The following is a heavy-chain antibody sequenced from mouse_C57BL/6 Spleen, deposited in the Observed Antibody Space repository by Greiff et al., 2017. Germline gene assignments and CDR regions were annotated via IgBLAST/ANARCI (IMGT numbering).Heavy chain of an antibody. V-gene: IGHV1-53*01. CDR3: SISNDYGGHFDY. D-gene: IGHD1-1*01. J-gene: IGHJ2*01. CDR2: INPSNGGT. Sequence: QVQLQQPGTELVKPGASVKLSCKASGYTFTSYWMHWVKQRTGQGLEWIGNINPSNGGTNYNEKFKSKATLTVDKSSSTAYMQLSSLTSDDSAVYYCSISNDYGGHFDYWGQGTTLTVSS. CDR1: GYTFTSYW.